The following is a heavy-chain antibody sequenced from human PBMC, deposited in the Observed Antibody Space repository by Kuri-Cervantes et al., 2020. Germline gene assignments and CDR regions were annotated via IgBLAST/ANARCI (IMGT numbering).Heavy chain of an antibody. V-gene: IGHV3-11*04. CDR1: GFSFSDDY. J-gene: IGHJ4*02. Sequence: GGSLRLSCAASGFSFSDDYMSWIRQAPRKGLEWISYISNSARTIYYTDSVKGRFTISRDNAKNSLYLQMNSLRAEDTAVYYCATHTIAVAGTGGRDYWGQGTLVTVSS. CDR3: ATHTIAVAGTGGRDY. D-gene: IGHD6-19*01. CDR2: ISNSARTI.